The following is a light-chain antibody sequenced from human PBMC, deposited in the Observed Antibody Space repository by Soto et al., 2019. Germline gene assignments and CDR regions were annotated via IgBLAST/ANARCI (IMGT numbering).Light chain of an antibody. J-gene: IGLJ2*01. CDR1: SSDIGGHKY. CDR3: SSYTSSSTLI. CDR2: EVS. Sequence: QSALTQPASLSGSPGQSITISCTGTSSDIGGHKYVSWYQQHPGKGPKLMIYEVSNRPSGVSNRFSGSKSGNTASLTISGLQADDEADYYCSSYTSSSTLIFGGGTKVTVL. V-gene: IGLV2-14*01.